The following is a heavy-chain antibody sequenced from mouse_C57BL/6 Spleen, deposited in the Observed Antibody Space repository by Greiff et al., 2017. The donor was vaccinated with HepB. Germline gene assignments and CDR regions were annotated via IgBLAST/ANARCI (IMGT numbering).Heavy chain of an antibody. CDR1: GYSITSGYY. CDR3: ARAYDYDGRYAMDY. CDR2: ISYDGSN. Sequence: EVQLQQSGPGLVKPSQSLSLTCSVSGYSITSGYYWNWIRQFPGNKLEWMGSISYDGSNNYNPSHKNRISITPNTSKNQFFLKLNSVTTEDTATYCCARAYDYDGRYAMDYWGQGTSVTVSS. D-gene: IGHD2-4*01. V-gene: IGHV3-6*01. J-gene: IGHJ4*01.